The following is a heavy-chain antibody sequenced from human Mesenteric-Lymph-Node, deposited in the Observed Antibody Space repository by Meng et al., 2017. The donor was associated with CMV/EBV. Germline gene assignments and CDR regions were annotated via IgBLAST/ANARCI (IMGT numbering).Heavy chain of an antibody. J-gene: IGHJ4*02. Sequence: GESLKISCAASGFTFGSYAMSWVRQAPGKGLEWVSAISGSGGSTYYADSVKGRFTISRDNSKNTLYLQMNSLRAEDTAVYYCAREPSSSTSFYLDYWGQGTLVTVSS. CDR1: GFTFGSYA. D-gene: IGHD2-2*01. CDR2: ISGSGGST. V-gene: IGHV3-23*01. CDR3: AREPSSSTSFYLDY.